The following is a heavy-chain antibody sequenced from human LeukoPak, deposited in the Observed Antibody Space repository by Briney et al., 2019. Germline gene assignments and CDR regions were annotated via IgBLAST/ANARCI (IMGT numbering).Heavy chain of an antibody. V-gene: IGHV4-38-2*02. J-gene: IGHJ4*02. Sequence: PSETLSLTCTVSGYSISSGYYWGWIRRPPGKGLEWIGSIYHSGSTYYNPSLKSRVTISVDTSKNQFSLKLSSVTAADTAVYYCARDPTKRGEFDYWGQGTLVTVSS. CDR1: GYSISSGYY. CDR2: IYHSGST. CDR3: ARDPTKRGEFDY.